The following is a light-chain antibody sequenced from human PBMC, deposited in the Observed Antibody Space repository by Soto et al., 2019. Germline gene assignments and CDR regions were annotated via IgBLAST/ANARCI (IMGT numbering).Light chain of an antibody. Sequence: SVLTQPASVSGSPGQSITISCTGTSSDVGAYDYVSWYQQHPDKAPKLMIYEVSNRPSGVSNRFSGSKSVNTATLTISGLQADDEADYYCSSYTSSSTRVFGTGTKVTLL. CDR2: EVS. CDR1: SSDVGAYDY. J-gene: IGLJ1*01. V-gene: IGLV2-14*03. CDR3: SSYTSSSTRV.